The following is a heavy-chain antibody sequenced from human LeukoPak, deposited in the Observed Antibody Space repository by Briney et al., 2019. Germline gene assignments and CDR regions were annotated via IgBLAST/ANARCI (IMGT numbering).Heavy chain of an antibody. CDR2: IIPIFGTA. CDR3: AVEYSSSIGLYFDY. D-gene: IGHD6-6*01. Sequence: SVKISCKASGGTFSSYAISWVRQAPGQGLEWMGGIIPIFGTANYAQKFQGRVTITADESTSTAYMELSSLRSEDTAVYYCAVEYSSSIGLYFDYWGQGTLVTVSS. CDR1: GGTFSSYA. V-gene: IGHV1-69*01. J-gene: IGHJ4*02.